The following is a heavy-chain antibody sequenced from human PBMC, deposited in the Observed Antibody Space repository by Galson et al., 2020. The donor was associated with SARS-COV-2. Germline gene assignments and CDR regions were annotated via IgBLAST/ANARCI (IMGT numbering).Heavy chain of an antibody. CDR3: ATNTPRPDSGSYGGEYYYYGMDV. Sequence: ASVKVSCKVSGYTLTELSMHWVRQAPGKGLEWMGGFDPEDGETIYAQKFQGRVTMTEDTSTDTAYMELSSLRSEDTAVYYCATNTPRPDSGSYGGEYYYYGMDVWGQGTTVTVSS. CDR2: FDPEDGET. V-gene: IGHV1-24*01. D-gene: IGHD1-26*01. J-gene: IGHJ6*02. CDR1: GYTLTELS.